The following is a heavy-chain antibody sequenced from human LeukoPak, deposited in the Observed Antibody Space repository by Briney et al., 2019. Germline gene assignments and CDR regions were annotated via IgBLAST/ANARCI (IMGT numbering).Heavy chain of an antibody. CDR3: AKGLSMVRGKQYYFDY. CDR2: IRYDGSKK. V-gene: IGHV3-30*02. CDR1: GFIFSSYG. D-gene: IGHD3-10*01. J-gene: IGHJ4*02. Sequence: TGGSLRLSCAASGFIFSSYGMHWVRQAPGKGLEGVAFIRYDGSKKYYADSVKGRFTISRDNSKNTLYLQMNSLRAEDTAVYYCAKGLSMVRGKQYYFDYWGQGTLVTVYS.